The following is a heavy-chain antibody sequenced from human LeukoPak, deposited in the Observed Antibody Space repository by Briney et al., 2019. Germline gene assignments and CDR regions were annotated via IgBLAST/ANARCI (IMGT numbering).Heavy chain of an antibody. D-gene: IGHD3-22*01. J-gene: IGHJ4*02. CDR2: IKQDGSEK. V-gene: IGHV3-7*04. CDR3: ARDLRTYYPRHFDS. CDR1: GFTFSSYW. Sequence: GGSLRHSCAASGFTFSSYWMTWVRQAPGKGLEWVANIKQDGSEKYYVDSVKGRFTISRDNAKNSLYLQLNSLRAEDTAVYFCARDLRTYYPRHFDSWGQGTLVTVSS.